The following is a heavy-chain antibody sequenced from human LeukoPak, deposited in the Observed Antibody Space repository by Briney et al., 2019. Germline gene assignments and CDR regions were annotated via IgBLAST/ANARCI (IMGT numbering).Heavy chain of an antibody. D-gene: IGHD6-13*01. J-gene: IGHJ4*02. CDR1: GFTFSSYG. CDR2: ISYDGSNK. CDR3: AKHPAAGIREYYFAY. Sequence: PGGSLRLSCAASGFTFSSYGMHGVRQAPGKGLEWVAVISYDGSNKYYADSVKGRFTISRDNSKNTLYLQMNSLRAEDTAVYYCAKHPAAGIREYYFAYWGQRTLVTVSS. V-gene: IGHV3-30*18.